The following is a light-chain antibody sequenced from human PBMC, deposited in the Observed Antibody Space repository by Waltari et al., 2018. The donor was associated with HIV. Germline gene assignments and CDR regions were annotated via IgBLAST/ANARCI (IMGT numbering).Light chain of an antibody. J-gene: IGLJ1*01. CDR1: SSDVGGYNY. V-gene: IGLV2-14*01. Sequence: QSALTQPASVSGSPGQSITISCSGTSSDVGGYNYVSWYQQYPGKAPKPMIYGVSERPSGFSNRFSGSKSGNTASLTISGLQAEDEADYYCSSYTSSSTYVFGTGTKVTVL. CDR2: GVS. CDR3: SSYTSSSTYV.